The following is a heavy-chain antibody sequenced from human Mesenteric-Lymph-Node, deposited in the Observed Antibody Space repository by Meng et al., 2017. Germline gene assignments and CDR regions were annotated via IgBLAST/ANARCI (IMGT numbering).Heavy chain of an antibody. D-gene: IGHD3-16*01. CDR3: ARGPQAWGVMDESDAFDI. CDR2: ISAYNGNT. CDR1: GYTFTSYG. V-gene: IGHV1-18*01. Sequence: ASVKVSCKASGYTFTSYGISWVRQASGQGLEWMGWISAYNGNTNYAQKLQGRVTITRNTSISTAYMKLSSLRSEDTAVYYCARGPQAWGVMDESDAFDIWGQGTMVTVSS. J-gene: IGHJ3*02.